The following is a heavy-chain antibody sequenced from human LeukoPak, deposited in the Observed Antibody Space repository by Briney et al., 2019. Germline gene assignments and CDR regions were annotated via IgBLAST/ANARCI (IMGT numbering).Heavy chain of an antibody. CDR3: ARDSSGWDGDIDY. D-gene: IGHD6-19*01. CDR1: GFTFSSYA. J-gene: IGHJ4*02. Sequence: GGSLRLSCAASGFTFSSYAMHWVRQAPGKGLEWVAVISYDGSNKYYADSVKGRFTISRDNSKNTLYLQMNSLRAEDTAVYYCARDSSGWDGDIDYWGQGTLVTVSS. CDR2: ISYDGSNK. V-gene: IGHV3-30-3*01.